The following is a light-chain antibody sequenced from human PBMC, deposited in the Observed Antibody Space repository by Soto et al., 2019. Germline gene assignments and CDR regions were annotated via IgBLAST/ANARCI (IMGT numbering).Light chain of an antibody. CDR3: AAWDDSLSGRV. CDR1: GSNIGPNY. CDR2: TND. V-gene: IGLV1-47*02. J-gene: IGLJ3*02. Sequence: QSVLTQPPSASGTPGQRVTMSCSGSGSNIGPNYVYWFQQFPGTAPKLLIYTNDQRPSGVPDRFSGSKSGTSASLGISGLRSEDEADYYCAAWDDSLSGRVFGGGTKLTVL.